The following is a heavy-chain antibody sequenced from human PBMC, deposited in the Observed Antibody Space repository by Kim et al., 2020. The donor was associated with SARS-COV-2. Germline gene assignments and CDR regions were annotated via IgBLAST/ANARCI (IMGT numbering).Heavy chain of an antibody. CDR1: AFAFNNFA. V-gene: IGHV3-30*18. CDR2: ISFDGSNK. J-gene: IGHJ6*02. CDR3: AKDYYDNRAYAMDV. D-gene: IGHD3-22*01. Sequence: GGSLRLSCEASAFAFNNFAMHWVRQAPGKGLEWVAFISFDGSNKFYAASVKGRFTISRDNSKNTLFLQMNSLTSEDTAVYYCAKDYYDNRAYAMDVWGQG.